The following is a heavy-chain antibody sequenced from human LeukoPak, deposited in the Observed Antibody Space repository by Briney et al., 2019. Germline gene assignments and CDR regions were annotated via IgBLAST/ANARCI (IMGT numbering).Heavy chain of an antibody. CDR1: GYTFTSYD. CDR2: MNPNSGAT. J-gene: IGHJ4*02. D-gene: IGHD3-22*01. CDR3: ARNTYYYDNSAGTFDF. V-gene: IGHV1-2*02. Sequence: GASVKVSCKASGYTFTSYDINWVRQATGQGLEWMGWMNPNSGATNYAQKFQGRVTMTRDTSISTAYMELSRLTSDDTAVFYCARNTYYYDNSAGTFDFWGQGTLVTVSS.